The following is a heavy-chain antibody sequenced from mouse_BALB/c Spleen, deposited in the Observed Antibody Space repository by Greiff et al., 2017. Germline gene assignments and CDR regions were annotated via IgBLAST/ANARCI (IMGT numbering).Heavy chain of an antibody. Sequence: QVQLQQSGPELVKPGASVKMSCKASGYTFTSYYIHWVKQRPGQGLEWIGWLYPGDGSTKYNEKFKGKTTLTADNSSSTAYMLLSSLTSDDSAIYYCARGGAWFAYWGQGTLVTVSA. CDR2: LYPGDGST. CDR1: GYTFTSYY. CDR3: ARGGAWFAY. V-gene: IGHV1S56*01. J-gene: IGHJ3*01.